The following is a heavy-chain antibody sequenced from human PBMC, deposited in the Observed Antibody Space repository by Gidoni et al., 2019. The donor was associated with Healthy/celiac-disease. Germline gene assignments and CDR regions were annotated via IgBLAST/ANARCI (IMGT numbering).Heavy chain of an antibody. J-gene: IGHJ4*02. CDR1: GFTFSSYG. CDR3: AKDDY. V-gene: IGHV3-30*18. Sequence: QVQLVASGGVVVQPGRSLRVSCASSGFTFSSYGMHWVRQAPGKGLEWVAVISYDGSNKDYADAVKGRFTISRDNSKNTLYLQMISLRAEDTAVYYGAKDDYWGQGTLVTVSS. CDR2: ISYDGSNK.